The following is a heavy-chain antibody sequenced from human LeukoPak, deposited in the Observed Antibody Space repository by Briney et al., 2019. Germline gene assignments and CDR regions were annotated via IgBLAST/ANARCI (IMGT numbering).Heavy chain of an antibody. Sequence: SETLSLTCTVSSGSISSYYWSWIRQPPGKGLEWIGYIYYSGSTNYNPSLKSRVTISVDTSKNQFSLKLSSVTAADTAVYYCAVWSSEYFQHWGQGTLVTVSS. CDR3: AVWSSEYFQH. CDR1: SGSISSYY. D-gene: IGHD1-26*01. V-gene: IGHV4-59*08. CDR2: IYYSGST. J-gene: IGHJ1*01.